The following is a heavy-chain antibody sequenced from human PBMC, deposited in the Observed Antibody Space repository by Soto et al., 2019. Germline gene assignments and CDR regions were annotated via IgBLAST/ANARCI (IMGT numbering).Heavy chain of an antibody. CDR2: ISGSGGST. D-gene: IGHD5-18*01. CDR1: GFTFSSNA. V-gene: IGHV3-23*01. J-gene: IGHJ4*02. Sequence: QPGGSLRLSCAASGFTFSSNAMTWVRQAPGKGLEWVSGISGSGGSTDYADSVKGRFTISRDISRNTLYLQMNSLRAEDTAVYYCAKGDIRGYSYKFDYWGQGTLVTVSS. CDR3: AKGDIRGYSYKFDY.